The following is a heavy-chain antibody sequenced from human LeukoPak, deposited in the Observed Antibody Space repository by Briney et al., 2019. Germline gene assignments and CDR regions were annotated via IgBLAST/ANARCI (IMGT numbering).Heavy chain of an antibody. J-gene: IGHJ4*02. CDR2: INQGEGER. CDR1: GFTFSSHW. Sequence: GGSLRLSCVDSGFTFSSHWMSWVRQAPGKGLEWVANINQGEGERYYVDSVKGRFTISRDNAKKSLFLQMNSLRAEDTAVYYCARGRFIAGTTAYYFDYWGQGTLVTVSS. V-gene: IGHV3-7*03. D-gene: IGHD1-26*01. CDR3: ARGRFIAGTTAYYFDY.